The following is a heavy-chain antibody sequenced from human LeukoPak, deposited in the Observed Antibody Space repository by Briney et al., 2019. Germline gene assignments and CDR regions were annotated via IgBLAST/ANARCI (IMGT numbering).Heavy chain of an antibody. J-gene: IGHJ4*02. Sequence: GGSLRLSCSASGFTFSNYAMSWVRQAPGKGLEWVSGISWNSGSTYYADSVKGRFTISRDNSKNTLYLQMNSLRAEDTAVYYCALTGYSRSFDYWGQGTLVTVSS. D-gene: IGHD5-12*01. CDR3: ALTGYSRSFDY. CDR2: ISWNSGST. V-gene: IGHV3-23*01. CDR1: GFTFSNYA.